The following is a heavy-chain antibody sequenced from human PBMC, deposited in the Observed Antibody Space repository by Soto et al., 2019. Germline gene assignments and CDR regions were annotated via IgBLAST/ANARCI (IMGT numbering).Heavy chain of an antibody. CDR2: FWAGVTEG. J-gene: IGHJ4*02. CDR1: VFDFSTNYG. V-gene: IGHV3-33*01. CDR3: AREEGGVGIDY. D-gene: IGHD3-16*01. Sequence: QVQLVESGGGGVQPGRSLILSCATSVFDFSTNYGRHWRGQAPGKGLEWLALFWAGVTEGLYADSVKGRFTISRDNSKNTLYLQMNSLRDEDTAMYYCAREEGGVGIDYWGQGTLVTVSS.